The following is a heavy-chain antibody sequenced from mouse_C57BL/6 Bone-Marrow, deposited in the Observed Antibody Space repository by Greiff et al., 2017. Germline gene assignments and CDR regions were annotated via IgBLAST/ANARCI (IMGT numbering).Heavy chain of an antibody. CDR1: GYTFTSYW. Sequence: VQLQQPGAELVKPGASVKMSCKASGYTFTSYWITWVKQRPGQGLEWIGDIYPGSGSTNYNEKFKSKATLTVDTSSSTAYMQLSSLTSEDSAVYYCANYGSSYGWFAYWGQGTLVTVSA. CDR3: ANYGSSYGWFAY. J-gene: IGHJ3*01. D-gene: IGHD1-1*01. V-gene: IGHV1-55*01. CDR2: IYPGSGST.